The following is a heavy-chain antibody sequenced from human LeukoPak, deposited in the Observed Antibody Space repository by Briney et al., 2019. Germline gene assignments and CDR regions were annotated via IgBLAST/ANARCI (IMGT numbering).Heavy chain of an antibody. V-gene: IGHV4-39*01. Sequence: ASETLSLTCTVSGGSISSSSYYWGWIRQPPGKGLEWIGSISYSGSTYYNPSLKSRVTISVDTSKNQFSLKLTSVTAADTAVYYCARTCGGDCYADYWGQGTLVTVSS. CDR2: ISYSGST. D-gene: IGHD2-21*02. CDR1: GGSISSSSYY. J-gene: IGHJ4*02. CDR3: ARTCGGDCYADY.